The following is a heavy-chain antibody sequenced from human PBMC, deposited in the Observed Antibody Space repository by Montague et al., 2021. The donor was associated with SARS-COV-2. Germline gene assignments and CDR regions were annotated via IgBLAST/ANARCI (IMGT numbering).Heavy chain of an antibody. J-gene: IGHJ6*02. V-gene: IGHV4-61*01. CDR3: AMPGRAAFHYALDD. Sequence: SETLSLTCTVSGGSVSSGSYYWSWIRQPPGQRLVCFVYYNYSGSTNSNPNIQSRVTISVDMSRNQFSLKPRTVTAADTAIYYCAMPGRAAFHYALDDWGQGSTVTVSS. CDR1: GGSVSSGSYY. CDR2: YNYSGST.